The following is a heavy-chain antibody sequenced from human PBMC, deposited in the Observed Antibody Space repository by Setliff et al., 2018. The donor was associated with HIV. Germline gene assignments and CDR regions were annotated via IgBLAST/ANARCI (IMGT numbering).Heavy chain of an antibody. D-gene: IGHD4-17*01. J-gene: IGHJ5*02. V-gene: IGHV1-2*06. Sequence: ASVKVSCKASGYTFTGYYMHWVRQAPGQGLEWMGRINPNSGGTNYAQKFQGRVTMTRDTSFSTAYMELSRLRSDDTAVYYCAREGGGEQGWFDPWGQGTLVTVSS. CDR1: GYTFTGYY. CDR3: AREGGGEQGWFDP. CDR2: INPNSGGT.